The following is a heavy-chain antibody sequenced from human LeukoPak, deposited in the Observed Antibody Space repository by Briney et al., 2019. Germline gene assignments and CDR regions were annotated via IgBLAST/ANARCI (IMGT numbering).Heavy chain of an antibody. V-gene: IGHV4-38-2*02. CDR1: GYSISSGYY. CDR2: IFRTGST. D-gene: IGHD6-13*01. CDR3: ARDHSSSSEDY. Sequence: WGPLSHPCTVSGYSISSGYYWAWIRQPPGQGLEWIGSIFRTGSTYHNPSLKSRVTISVDTSKNQFSLKLNSVTAADTAVYYCARDHSSSSEDYWGQGTLVTVS. J-gene: IGHJ4*02.